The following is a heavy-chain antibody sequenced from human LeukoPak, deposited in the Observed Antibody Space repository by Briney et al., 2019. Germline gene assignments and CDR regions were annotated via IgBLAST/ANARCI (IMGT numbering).Heavy chain of an antibody. CDR2: ISYDGSNK. J-gene: IGHJ4*02. V-gene: IGHV3-30*03. Sequence: GGSLRLSCAASGFTLSSYGMHWVRQAPGKGLEWVAVISYDGSNKYYADSVKGRFTISRDNSKNTLYLQMNSLTLDDTAVYYCARDPRPIPTAVLDYWGQGTLVTVSS. CDR1: GFTLSSYG. CDR3: ARDPRPIPTAVLDY.